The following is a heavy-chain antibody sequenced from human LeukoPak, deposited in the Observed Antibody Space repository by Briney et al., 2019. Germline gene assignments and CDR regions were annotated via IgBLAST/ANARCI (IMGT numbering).Heavy chain of an antibody. V-gene: IGHV3-48*03. CDR2: ISSSGSVS. J-gene: IGHJ4*02. CDR1: GFTFNNYE. D-gene: IGHD6-19*01. CDR3: ARQAYGSGWF. Sequence: GGSLRLSCSASGFTFNNYEMSWVRQAPGKGLEWVSYISSSGSVSYYSDSVKGRFTISRDNAKNSVSLQMNTLRAEDTGVYYCARQAYGSGWFWGQGTLVSVSS.